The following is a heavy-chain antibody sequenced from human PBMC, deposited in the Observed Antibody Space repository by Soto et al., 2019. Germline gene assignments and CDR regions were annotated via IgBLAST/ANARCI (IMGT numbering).Heavy chain of an antibody. CDR1: GYTFSTSG. CDR3: ARAGAAPYYYYGMDV. D-gene: IGHD2-15*01. V-gene: IGHV1-18*01. J-gene: IGHJ6*02. Sequence: GASVKVSCTASGYTFSTSGMSWLRQAPGQGPEWMGWISTYNGDTNDAPKFQDRVTMTSDTSTSTVYMELRSLRSDDTAVYYCARAGAAPYYYYGMDVWGQGTRVTVSS. CDR2: ISTYNGDT.